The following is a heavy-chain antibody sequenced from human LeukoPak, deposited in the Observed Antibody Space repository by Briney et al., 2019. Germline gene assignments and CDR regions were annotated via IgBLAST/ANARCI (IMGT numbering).Heavy chain of an antibody. D-gene: IGHD2-15*01. CDR3: ASVLRGYCSGGSCYPYYYYYYGMDV. Sequence: ASVKVSCKASGGTFSSYAISWVRQAPGQGFEWMGGIIPIFGTANYAQKFQGRVTITADKSTSTAYMELSSLRSEDTAVYYCASVLRGYCSGGSCYPYYYYYYGMDVWGKGTTVTVSS. CDR1: GGTFSSYA. J-gene: IGHJ6*04. V-gene: IGHV1-69*06. CDR2: IIPIFGTA.